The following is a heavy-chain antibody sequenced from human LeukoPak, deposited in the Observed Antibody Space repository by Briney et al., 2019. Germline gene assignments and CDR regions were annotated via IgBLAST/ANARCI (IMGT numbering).Heavy chain of an antibody. D-gene: IGHD6-19*01. V-gene: IGHV4-59*12. CDR3: ARDLRIAVSGWFDP. CDR2: IYYSGST. Sequence: SETLSLTCTVSGGSISSYYWSWIRQPPGKGLEWIGYIYYSGSTYYNPSLKSRVTISVDTSKNQFSLKLSSVTAADTAVYYCARDLRIAVSGWFDPWGQGTLVTVSS. CDR1: GGSISSYY. J-gene: IGHJ5*02.